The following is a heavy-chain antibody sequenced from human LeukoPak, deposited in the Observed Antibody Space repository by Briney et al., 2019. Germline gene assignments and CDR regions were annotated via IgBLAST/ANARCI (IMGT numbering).Heavy chain of an antibody. J-gene: IGHJ5*02. D-gene: IGHD1-26*01. CDR3: ARHEYSGSYYGLSWFDP. CDR2: IYYSGST. Sequence: SETLSLTCTVSGGSISSSGYYWGWIRQPPGKGLEWIASIYYSGSTYYNPSLKSRVTISVDTSKNQLSLKLSSLTAADTAVYYCARHEYSGSYYGLSWFDPWGQGTLVTVPS. CDR1: GGSISSSGYY. V-gene: IGHV4-39*01.